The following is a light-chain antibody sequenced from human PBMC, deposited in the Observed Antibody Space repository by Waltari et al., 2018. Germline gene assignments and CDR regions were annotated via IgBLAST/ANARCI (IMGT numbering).Light chain of an antibody. CDR3: QAWDNYTAI. CDR2: QDT. Sequence: SYELTQPPSVSVSPGQTASIPCSGDNLGNKYASWYQQKPGQSPVLVIYQDTKWPSGIPERFSGSSSGDTATLTISGTQTMDEADYFCQAWDNYTAIFGGGTKLTVL. CDR1: NLGNKY. J-gene: IGLJ2*01. V-gene: IGLV3-1*01.